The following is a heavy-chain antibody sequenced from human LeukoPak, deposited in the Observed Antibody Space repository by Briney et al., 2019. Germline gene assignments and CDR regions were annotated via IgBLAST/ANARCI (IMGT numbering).Heavy chain of an antibody. CDR3: ARGNKQGPTYIWGSYRYLFDY. CDR2: MNPNSGNT. Sequence: ASVKVSCKASVYTFTSYDINWVRQATGQGLEWMGWMNPNSGNTGYAQKFQGRVTMTRNTSISTAYMELSSLRSEDTAVYYCARGNKQGPTYIWGSYRYLFDYWGQGTLATVSS. CDR1: VYTFTSYD. J-gene: IGHJ4*02. D-gene: IGHD3-16*02. V-gene: IGHV1-8*01.